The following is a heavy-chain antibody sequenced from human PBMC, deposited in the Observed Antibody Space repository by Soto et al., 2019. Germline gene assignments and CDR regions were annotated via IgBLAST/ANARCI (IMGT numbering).Heavy chain of an antibody. V-gene: IGHV4-34*01. CDR3: ARGRGNYFGITYYFDY. D-gene: IGHD1-7*01. J-gene: IGHJ4*02. Sequence: KPSETLSLTCAVYGGSFSGYYWSWIRQPPGKGLEWIGEINHSGSTNYNPSLKSRVTISVDTSKNQFSLKLSSVTAADTAVYYCARGRGNYFGITYYFDYWGQGTLVTVS. CDR2: INHSGST. CDR1: GGSFSGYY.